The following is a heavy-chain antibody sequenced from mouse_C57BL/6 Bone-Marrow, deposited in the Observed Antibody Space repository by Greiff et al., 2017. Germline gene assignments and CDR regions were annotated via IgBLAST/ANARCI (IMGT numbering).Heavy chain of an antibody. CDR2: INPNYGTT. Sequence: EVKVVESGPELVKPGASVKISCKASGYSFTDYNMNWVKQSNGKSLAWIGVINPNYGTTSYNQKFKGKATLTVDQSSSTAYMQLNSLTSEDYAVYYYARGYDYDYAMDYWGQGTSVTVSS. V-gene: IGHV1-39*01. CDR3: ARGYDYDYAMDY. CDR1: GYSFTDYN. D-gene: IGHD2-4*01. J-gene: IGHJ4*01.